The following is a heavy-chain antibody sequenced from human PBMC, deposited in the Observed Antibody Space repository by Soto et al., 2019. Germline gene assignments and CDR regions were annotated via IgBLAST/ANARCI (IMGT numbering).Heavy chain of an antibody. Sequence: QVQLQQWGAGLLKPSETLSLNCAVNGGSLSGYYWSRIRQPPGKGLEWIGEIKDGGRTNYSPSLKRRATIPSDTSNNQFSLRLYSVTAADTGVYYCARGQEGVVATHWDQGTLVTVSS. CDR3: ARGQEGVVATH. CDR2: IKDGGRT. CDR1: GGSLSGYY. D-gene: IGHD5-12*01. V-gene: IGHV4-34*01. J-gene: IGHJ4*02.